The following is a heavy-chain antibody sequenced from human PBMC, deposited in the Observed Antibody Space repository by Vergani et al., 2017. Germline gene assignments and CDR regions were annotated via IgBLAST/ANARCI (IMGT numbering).Heavy chain of an antibody. V-gene: IGHV1-69*06. Sequence: QVQLVQSGAEVKKPGSSVKVSCKASGGTFSSYAISWVRQAPGQGLEWMGGIIPIFGTANYAQKFQGRVTITADKSTSTAYMELSSLRSEDTAVYYCATTYYDILTGYSAHNWFDPWGQGTLVTVSS. CDR2: IIPIFGTA. D-gene: IGHD3-9*01. J-gene: IGHJ5*02. CDR1: GGTFSSYA. CDR3: ATTYYDILTGYSAHNWFDP.